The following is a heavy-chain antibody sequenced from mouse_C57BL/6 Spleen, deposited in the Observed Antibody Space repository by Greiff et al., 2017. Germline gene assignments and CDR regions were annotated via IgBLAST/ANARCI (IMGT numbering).Heavy chain of an antibody. Sequence: QVQLKESGAELVRPGASVTLSCKASGYTFTDYEMHWVKQTPVHGLEWIGAIDPETGGTAYNQKFKGKAILTADKSSSTAYMELRSLTSADSAVYYCTRSSITTVVATGDYWGQGTTLTVSS. CDR1: GYTFTDYE. J-gene: IGHJ2*01. CDR3: TRSSITTVVATGDY. D-gene: IGHD1-1*01. V-gene: IGHV1-15*01. CDR2: IDPETGGT.